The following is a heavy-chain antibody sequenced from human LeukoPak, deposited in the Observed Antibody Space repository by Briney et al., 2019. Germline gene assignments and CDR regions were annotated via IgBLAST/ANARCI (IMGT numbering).Heavy chain of an antibody. D-gene: IGHD2-2*01. Sequence: GGSLRLSCAASGFTFSTYWMHWVRQAPGKGLVWVSRISTDGSSTAYADSVKGRFTISRDNAKNTLYLQMNSLRAEDTAVYYCATVVPGAPNLLGYWGQGTLVTVSS. CDR3: ATVVPGAPNLLGY. V-gene: IGHV3-74*01. CDR2: ISTDGSST. J-gene: IGHJ4*02. CDR1: GFTFSTYW.